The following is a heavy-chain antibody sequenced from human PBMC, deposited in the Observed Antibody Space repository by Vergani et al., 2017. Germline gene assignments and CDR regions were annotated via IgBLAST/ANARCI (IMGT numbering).Heavy chain of an antibody. CDR3: ARDGEDIVVVPAAMGEYNWFDP. J-gene: IGHJ5*02. V-gene: IGHV1-69*01. D-gene: IGHD2-2*01. Sequence: VQLVQSGAEVKKPGSSVKVSCKASGGTFSSYAISWVRQAPGQGLEWMGGIIPIFGTANYAQKFQGRVTITADESTSTAYMELSSLRSEDTAVYYWARDGEDIVVVPAAMGEYNWFDPWGQGTLVTVSS. CDR1: GGTFSSYA. CDR2: IIPIFGTA.